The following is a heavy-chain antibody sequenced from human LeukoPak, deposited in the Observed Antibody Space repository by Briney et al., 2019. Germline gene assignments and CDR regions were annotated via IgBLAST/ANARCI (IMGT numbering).Heavy chain of an antibody. CDR2: IRYDGSNK. CDR1: GFTFSSYG. D-gene: IGHD5-18*01. Sequence: PGGSLRLSCAAPGFTFSSYGMHWVRQAPGKGLEWVAFIRYDGSNKYYADSVKGRFTISRDNSKNTLYLQMNSLRSEDTAVYYCARDPTATKQIDYWGQGTLVTVSS. V-gene: IGHV3-30*02. J-gene: IGHJ4*02. CDR3: ARDPTATKQIDY.